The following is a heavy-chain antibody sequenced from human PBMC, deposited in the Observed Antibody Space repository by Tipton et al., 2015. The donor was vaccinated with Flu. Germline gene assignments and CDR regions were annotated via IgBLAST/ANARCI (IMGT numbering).Heavy chain of an antibody. CDR2: IYYSGST. CDR1: GGSISSYY. D-gene: IGHD6-19*01. CDR3: ARREGSSGWFGMDV. J-gene: IGHJ6*02. V-gene: IGHV4-59*08. Sequence: TLSLTCTVSGGSISSYYWSWIRQPPGNGLEWIGYIYYSGSTNYNPSLKSRVTISVDTSKNQFSLKLSSVTAADTAVYYCARREGSSGWFGMDVWGQGTTVTVSS.